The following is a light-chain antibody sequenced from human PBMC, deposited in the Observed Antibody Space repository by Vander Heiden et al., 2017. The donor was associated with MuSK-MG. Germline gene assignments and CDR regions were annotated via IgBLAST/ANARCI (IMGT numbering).Light chain of an antibody. CDR2: GNS. V-gene: IGLV1-40*01. Sequence: QSVLTQPPSVSGAPGQRVTISCTGSSSNIGAGYDVHGDQQLTGTAPKLLIYGNSNRPAGVPDRCSGSKSGTSATMASTGREAEDEADYYGQSNDSSLVFGGGTKLTVL. CDR3: QSNDSSLV. J-gene: IGLJ2*01. CDR1: SSNIGAGYD.